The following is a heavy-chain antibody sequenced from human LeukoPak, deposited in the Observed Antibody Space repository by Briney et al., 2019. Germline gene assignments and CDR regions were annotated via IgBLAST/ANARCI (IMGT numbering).Heavy chain of an antibody. V-gene: IGHV1-8*01. CDR3: ARGIGSTTVTTLEYYFDY. D-gene: IGHD4-17*01. Sequence: ASVKVSCKASGYTFTSYDINWVRQATGQGLEWMGWMNPNSGNTGYAQKFQGRVTMTRNTSISTAYMELSSLRSEDTAVCYCARGIGSTTVTTLEYYFDYWGQGTLVTVSS. CDR2: MNPNSGNT. CDR1: GYTFTSYD. J-gene: IGHJ4*02.